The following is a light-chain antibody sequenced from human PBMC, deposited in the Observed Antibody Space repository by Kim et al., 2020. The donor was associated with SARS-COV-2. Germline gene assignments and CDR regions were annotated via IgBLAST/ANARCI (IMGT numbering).Light chain of an antibody. CDR1: SGHSSYV. V-gene: IGLV4-69*01. J-gene: IGLJ2*01. Sequence: ASVKLTCTLSSGHSSYVIAWHQQQPGKGPRYLMKLNSDGSHTKGDGIPDRFSGSSSGAERYLTISSLQSEDEADYYCQTWGSGIQVFGGGTKVTVL. CDR3: QTWGSGIQV. CDR2: LNSDGSH.